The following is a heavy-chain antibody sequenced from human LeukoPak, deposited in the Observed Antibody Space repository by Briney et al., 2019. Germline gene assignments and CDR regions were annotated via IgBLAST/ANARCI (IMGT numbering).Heavy chain of an antibody. CDR3: ARRPTGYSKFDY. CDR1: GGSISNYF. Sequence: ETLSLTCSVSGGSISNYFWTWIRQPPGKGLEWIGYIYSSGSTYYNPSLKSRVTISVDTSKNRFSLKLSTVTAADTAVYYCARRPTGYSKFDYWGQGTLVTVSS. D-gene: IGHD3-9*01. CDR2: IYSSGST. J-gene: IGHJ4*02. V-gene: IGHV4-59*08.